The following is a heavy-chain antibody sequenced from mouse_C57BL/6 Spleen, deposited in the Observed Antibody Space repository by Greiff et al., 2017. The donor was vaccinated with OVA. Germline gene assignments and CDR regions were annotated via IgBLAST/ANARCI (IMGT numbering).Heavy chain of an antibody. D-gene: IGHD1-1*01. CDR2: IRNKANGYTT. Sequence: EVMLVESGGGLVQPGGSLSLSCAASGFTFTDYYMSWVRHPPGKALEWLGFIRNKANGYTTDYSASVKGRFTISRDNSQSILYLQMNALRAEDSATYYCARWVGRDWYFDVWGTGTTVTVSS. V-gene: IGHV7-3*01. CDR1: GFTFTDYY. CDR3: ARWVGRDWYFDV. J-gene: IGHJ1*03.